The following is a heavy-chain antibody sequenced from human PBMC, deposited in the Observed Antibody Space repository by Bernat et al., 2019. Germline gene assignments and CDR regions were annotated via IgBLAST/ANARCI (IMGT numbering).Heavy chain of an antibody. V-gene: IGHV3-21*01. J-gene: IGHJ1*01. CDR1: GFTFSTYS. Sequence: EVQLVESGGGLVKPGGSLRLSCVASGFTFSTYSMNWVRQAPGKGLEWVSSISSSSSYIFYADSVKGRFTISRDNAKNSLYLQMNSLRAEDTAVYYCARACSGGSCYYEYFQHWGQGTLVTVSS. CDR3: ARACSGGSCYYEYFQH. D-gene: IGHD2-15*01. CDR2: ISSSSSYI.